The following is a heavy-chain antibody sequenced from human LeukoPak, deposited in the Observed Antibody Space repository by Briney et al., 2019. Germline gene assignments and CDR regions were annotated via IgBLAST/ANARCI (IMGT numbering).Heavy chain of an antibody. D-gene: IGHD2-2*01. J-gene: IGHJ4*02. V-gene: IGHV3-23*01. CDR1: GFTFSSYA. CDR3: AKGRGYCSSTSCPHHFDY. CDR2: ISGSGGST. Sequence: GGALRLSCAASGFTFSSYAMSWVRQAPGKGLEWVSAISGSGGSTYYADSVKGRFTISRDNSKNTLYLQMNSLRDEDTAVYYSAKGRGYCSSTSCPHHFDYWGQGTLVTVSS.